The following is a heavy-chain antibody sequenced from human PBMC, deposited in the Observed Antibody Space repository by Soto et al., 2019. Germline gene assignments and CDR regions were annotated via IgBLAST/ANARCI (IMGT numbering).Heavy chain of an antibody. CDR1: GGSFSGYY. Sequence: SETLSLTCAVYGGSFSGYYWSWIRQPPGKGLEWIGEINHSGSTNYNPSLKSRVTISVDTSKNQFSLKLSSVTAADTAVYYCARAPVWELSTTPTFGAFDIWGQGTMVTVSS. CDR3: ARAPVWELSTTPTFGAFDI. CDR2: INHSGST. J-gene: IGHJ3*02. V-gene: IGHV4-34*01. D-gene: IGHD3-16*02.